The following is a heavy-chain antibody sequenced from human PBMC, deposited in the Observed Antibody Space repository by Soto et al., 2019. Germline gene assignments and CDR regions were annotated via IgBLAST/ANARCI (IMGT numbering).Heavy chain of an antibody. CDR2: ISHSGKT. D-gene: IGHD2-15*01. J-gene: IGHJ5*02. Sequence: SETLSLSCAVSGNSINSSHWWNWVRQPPGKGLEWIGQISHSGKTNYNPSLKSRVTISVETSKNQFSLKMSSVTAADTAVYYCARVVDGPWGQGTLVTVS. V-gene: IGHV4-4*02. CDR3: ARVVDGP. CDR1: GNSINSSHW.